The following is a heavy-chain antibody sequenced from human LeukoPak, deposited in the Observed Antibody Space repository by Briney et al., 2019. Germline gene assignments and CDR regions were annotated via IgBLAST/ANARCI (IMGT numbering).Heavy chain of an antibody. V-gene: IGHV3-48*03. CDR2: ISSSGSTI. D-gene: IGHD3-3*01. CDR1: GFTFSSYE. CDR3: ASPITIFGVVKGYYMDV. Sequence: GGSLRLSCAASGFTFSSYEMNWVRQAPGKGLEWVSYISSSGSTIYYADSVRGRFTISRDNAKNSLYLQMNSLRAEDTAVYYCASPITIFGVVKGYYMDVWAKGTTVTVSS. J-gene: IGHJ6*03.